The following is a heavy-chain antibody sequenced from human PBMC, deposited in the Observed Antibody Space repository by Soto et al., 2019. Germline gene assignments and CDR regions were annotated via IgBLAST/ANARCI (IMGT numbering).Heavy chain of an antibody. V-gene: IGHV3-74*01. CDR2: ISDDGTTA. D-gene: IGHD3-22*01. J-gene: IGHJ4*02. CDR1: GFPFSMYW. Sequence: PGGSLRPSCVVSGFPFSMYWMQWVRQVPGKCLLRVPRISDDGTTAKYGNAGRGQYTNPKKNSKNTLSVQTNNTKHDDTASFYCRRGPRSDSSMTRAHWGQGTPVTVSS. CDR3: RRGPRSDSSMTRAH.